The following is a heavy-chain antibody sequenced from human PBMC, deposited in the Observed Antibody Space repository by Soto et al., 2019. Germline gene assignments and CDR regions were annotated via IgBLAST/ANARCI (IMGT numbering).Heavy chain of an antibody. Sequence: SVKVSCKASGGTFSSYAISWVRQAPGQGLEWMGGIIPIFGTANYAQKFQGRVTITADKSTSTAYMELSSLRSEDTAAYYCARGSRDYGSGSSYYYYGMDVWGQGTTVTVSS. CDR1: GGTFSSYA. CDR3: ARGSRDYGSGSSYYYYGMDV. J-gene: IGHJ6*02. V-gene: IGHV1-69*06. CDR2: IIPIFGTA. D-gene: IGHD3-10*01.